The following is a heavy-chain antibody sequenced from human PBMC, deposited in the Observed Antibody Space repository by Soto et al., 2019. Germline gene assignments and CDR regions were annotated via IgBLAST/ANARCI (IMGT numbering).Heavy chain of an antibody. V-gene: IGHV3-48*01. CDR1: GFTFSSYS. CDR2: ISSSSSTI. Sequence: EVQMVESGGGLVQPGGSLRLSCAASGFTFSSYSMNWVRQAPGKGLEWVSYISSSSSTIYYAHSVKARFTIFRDNAKNSVYLQMNSLRAEDTAVYYCARDSDFHSLTGSLGGFGYLGQGTLVTVSS. J-gene: IGHJ4*01. CDR3: ARDSDFHSLTGSLGGFGY. D-gene: IGHD3-9*01.